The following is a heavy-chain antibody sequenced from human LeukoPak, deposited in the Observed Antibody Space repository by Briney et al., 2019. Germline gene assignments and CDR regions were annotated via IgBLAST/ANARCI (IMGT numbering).Heavy chain of an antibody. V-gene: IGHV1-2*04. D-gene: IGHD2-2*01. J-gene: IGHJ6*03. CDR2: INPNSGGT. CDR1: GYTFTGYY. CDR3: ARAGGPAAMGYYYYYMDV. Sequence: ASVKVSCKASGYTFTGYYMHWVRQAPGQGLEWMGWINPNSGGTNYAQKFQGWVTMTRDTSISTAYMELSRLRSDDTAVYYCARAGGPAAMGYYYYYMDVWGKGTTVTVSS.